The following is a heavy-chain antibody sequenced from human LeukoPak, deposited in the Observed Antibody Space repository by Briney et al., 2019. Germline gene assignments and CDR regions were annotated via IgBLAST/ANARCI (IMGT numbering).Heavy chain of an antibody. CDR1: EFTFSNYG. CDR3: ARVESGLAAAATKRGYYYYYMDV. J-gene: IGHJ6*03. Sequence: GGSLRLSCAASEFTFSNYGMSWVRQAPGKGLEWVSAISGSGDYTYYADSVKGRFTISRDNSKNTLYLQMNSLRAEDTAVYYCARVESGLAAAATKRGYYYYYMDVWGKGTTVTISS. V-gene: IGHV3-23*01. D-gene: IGHD6-13*01. CDR2: ISGSGDYT.